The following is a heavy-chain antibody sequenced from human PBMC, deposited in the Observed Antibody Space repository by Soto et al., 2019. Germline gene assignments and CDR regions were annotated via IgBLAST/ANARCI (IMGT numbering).Heavy chain of an antibody. V-gene: IGHV4-39*07. J-gene: IGHJ3*02. CDR3: ARALRWWPFDI. Sequence: PSETLSLTCTVVGGSMSSSTYYWGWIRQPPGKGLEWIGGMDYSGRAYYNPSLKSRVTISVDTSKNQFSLKLSSVTAADTAVYYCARALRWWPFDIWGQGTMVTVSS. CDR1: GGSMSSSTYY. CDR2: MDYSGRA. D-gene: IGHD4-17*01.